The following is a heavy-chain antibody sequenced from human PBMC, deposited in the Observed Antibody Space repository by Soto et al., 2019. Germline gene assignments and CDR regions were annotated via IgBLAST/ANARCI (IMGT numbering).Heavy chain of an antibody. V-gene: IGHV3-23*01. CDR2: INGSGGAT. Sequence: PWGSLRLSCSTSGFTFKDCAISWVRQAPGNGLEWVSGINGSGGATYYTDSVEGRFTISKDFSKTTVSLQMTGLRVADTAGYYCARTRTAFYRYSFDAWGQGALVTVSA. D-gene: IGHD2-15*01. CDR3: ARTRTAFYRYSFDA. CDR1: GFTFKDCA. J-gene: IGHJ1*01.